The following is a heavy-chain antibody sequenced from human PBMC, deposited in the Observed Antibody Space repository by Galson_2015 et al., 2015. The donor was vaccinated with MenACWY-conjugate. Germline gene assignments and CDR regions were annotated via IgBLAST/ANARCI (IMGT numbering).Heavy chain of an antibody. CDR2: T. D-gene: IGHD3-22*01. J-gene: IGHJ6*02. CDR3: ARNDDGGGYGYYYGMDV. Sequence: TYYADSVKGRFTISRDKSKNTLYLQMNSLRAEDTALYYCARNDDGGGYGYYYGMDVWGQGTTVTVSS. V-gene: IGHV3-23*01.